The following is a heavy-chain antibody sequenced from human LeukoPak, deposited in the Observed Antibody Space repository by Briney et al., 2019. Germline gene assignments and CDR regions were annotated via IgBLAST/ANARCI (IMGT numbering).Heavy chain of an antibody. CDR2: INHSGST. V-gene: IGHV4-34*01. D-gene: IGHD6-13*01. CDR3: ARVRRYSSSFSDY. CDR1: GGSFSGYY. Sequence: PSETLSLTCAVYGGSFSGYYWSWIRQPPGKGLEWIGEINHSGSTNYNPSLRSRVTISVDTSKNQFSLKLSSVTAADTAVYYCARVRRYSSSFSDYWGQGTLVTVSS. J-gene: IGHJ4*02.